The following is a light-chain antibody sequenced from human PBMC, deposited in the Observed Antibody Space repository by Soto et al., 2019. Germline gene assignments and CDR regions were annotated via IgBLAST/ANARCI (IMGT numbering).Light chain of an antibody. CDR2: KAS. CDR1: QSINSW. V-gene: IGKV1-5*03. CDR3: QQYDRFPYT. Sequence: DIQMTQSPSTLSASIGDTVIITCRASQSINSWLAWYQQKPGKAPKLLIHKASTLETGFPSRFRDSESGTEFTLTISSLQPDDFANFYCQQYDRFPYTFGQGTKLEIK. J-gene: IGKJ2*01.